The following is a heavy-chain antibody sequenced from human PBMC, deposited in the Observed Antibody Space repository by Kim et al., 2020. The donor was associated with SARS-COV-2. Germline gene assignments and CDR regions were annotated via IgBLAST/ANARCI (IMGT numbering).Heavy chain of an antibody. CDR1: GFTFSSYA. D-gene: IGHD6-13*01. CDR3: ARDGASSSWKEVLGWFDP. J-gene: IGHJ5*02. Sequence: GGSLRLSCAASGFTFSSYAMHWVRQAPGKGLEWVAVISYDGSNKYYADSVKGRFTISRDNSKNTLYLQMNSLRAEDTAVYYCARDGASSSWKEVLGWFDPRPPRTLLTVSS. CDR2: ISYDGSNK. V-gene: IGHV3-30*04.